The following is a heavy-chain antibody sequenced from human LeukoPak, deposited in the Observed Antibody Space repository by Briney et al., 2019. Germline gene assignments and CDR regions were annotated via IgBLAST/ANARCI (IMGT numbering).Heavy chain of an antibody. CDR2: INHSGST. CDR1: GGSISSYY. J-gene: IGHJ4*02. Sequence: PSETLSLTCTVSGGSISSYYWSWIRQPPGKGLEWIGEINHSGSTNYNPSLKSRVTISVDTSKNQFSLKLSSVTAADTAVYYCARGLGDDSSGTIFDYWGQGTLVTVSS. CDR3: ARGLGDDSSGTIFDY. D-gene: IGHD3-22*01. V-gene: IGHV4-34*01.